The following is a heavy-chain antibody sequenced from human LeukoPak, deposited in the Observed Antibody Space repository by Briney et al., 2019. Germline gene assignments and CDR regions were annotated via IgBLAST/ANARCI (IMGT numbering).Heavy chain of an antibody. CDR3: AKVAGVLWFGAFFDY. CDR1: GFTFNNYG. Sequence: GGSLRLSCAAPGFTFNNYGMHWVRQAPGKGLEWVTFIQYDGSNTYYADSVKGRFTFSRDNSKNTLYLQMNSLRAEDTAVYYCAKVAGVLWFGAFFDYWGQGTLVTVSS. D-gene: IGHD3-10*01. J-gene: IGHJ4*02. V-gene: IGHV3-30*02. CDR2: IQYDGSNT.